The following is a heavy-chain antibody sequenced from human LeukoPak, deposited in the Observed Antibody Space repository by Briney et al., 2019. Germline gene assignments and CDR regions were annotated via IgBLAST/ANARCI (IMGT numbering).Heavy chain of an antibody. CDR1: GYTFTGYY. CDR2: INPNSGGT. CDR3: ARGVIINYGPHFDY. D-gene: IGHD3-10*01. V-gene: IGHV1-2*02. J-gene: IGHJ4*02. Sequence: ASVKVSCKASGYTFTGYYMHWVRQAPGQGLEWMGWINPNSGGTNYAQKFQGRVTMTRDTSISTAYLELRRLRSDDTAVYYCARGVIINYGPHFDYWGQGTLVTVSS.